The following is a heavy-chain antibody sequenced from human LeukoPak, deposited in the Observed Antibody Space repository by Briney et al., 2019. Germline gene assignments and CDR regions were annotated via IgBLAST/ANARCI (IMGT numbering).Heavy chain of an antibody. Sequence: SVKVSCKASGGTFSSYAISWVRQAPGQGLEWMGGIIPIFGTANYAQKFQGRVTITADESTSTAYMELSSLRSEDTAVYYCARDPAYYYDSSGYLGDDYWGQGTLVTVSS. D-gene: IGHD3-22*01. CDR3: ARDPAYYYDSSGYLGDDY. CDR2: IIPIFGTA. J-gene: IGHJ4*02. V-gene: IGHV1-69*13. CDR1: GGTFSSYA.